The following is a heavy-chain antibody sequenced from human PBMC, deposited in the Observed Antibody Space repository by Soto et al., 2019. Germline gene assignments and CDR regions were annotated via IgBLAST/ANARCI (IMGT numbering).Heavy chain of an antibody. CDR3: ATRPLLPGAP. D-gene: IGHD3-22*01. CDR2: IYSGGST. CDR1: GFTFSSND. V-gene: IGHV3-53*01. Sequence: EVQLVESGGGLIQPGGSLRLSCAASGFTFSSNDMNWVRQAPGKGLEWVSLIYSGGSTYYADSVKGRFTISRDNSKNTLYLQMRSLRADDTAGYYWATRPLLPGAPWGQGTMVTVSS. J-gene: IGHJ3*01.